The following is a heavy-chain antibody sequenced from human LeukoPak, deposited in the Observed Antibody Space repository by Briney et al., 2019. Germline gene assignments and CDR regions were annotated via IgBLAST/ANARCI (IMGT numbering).Heavy chain of an antibody. CDR1: GGSISSSNW. CDR2: IYYSGST. D-gene: IGHD2-2*01. J-gene: IGHJ4*02. V-gene: IGHV4-30-4*01. Sequence: PSETLSLTCAVSGGSISSSNWWSWVRQPPGKGLEWIGYIYYSGSTYYNPSLKSRVTISVDTSKNQFSLKLSSVTAADTAVYYCARGPFSSRPADYWGQGTLVTVSS. CDR3: ARGPFSSRPADY.